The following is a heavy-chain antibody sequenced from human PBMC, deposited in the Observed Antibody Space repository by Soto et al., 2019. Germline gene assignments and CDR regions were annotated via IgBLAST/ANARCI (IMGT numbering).Heavy chain of an antibody. CDR2: ISSSSSYI. Sequence: KSGGTLRLSCAASGFTFSSYSMNWVRQAPGKGLEWVSSISSSSSYIYYADSVKGRFTISRDNAKNSLYLQMNSLRAEDTAVYYCARDAIAFFDYWGQGTLVTVSS. CDR1: GFTFSSYS. V-gene: IGHV3-21*01. D-gene: IGHD2-21*01. CDR3: ARDAIAFFDY. J-gene: IGHJ4*02.